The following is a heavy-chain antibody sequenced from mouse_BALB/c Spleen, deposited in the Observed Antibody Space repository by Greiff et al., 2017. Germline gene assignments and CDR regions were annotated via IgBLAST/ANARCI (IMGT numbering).Heavy chain of an antibody. CDR1: GYTFTSYV. D-gene: IGHD2-12*01. CDR3: AREGTYDSFAY. CDR2: INPYNDGT. V-gene: IGHV1-14*01. Sequence: EVKLMESGPELVKPGASVKMSCKASGYTFTSYVMHWVKQKPGQGLEWIGYINPYNDGTKYNEKFKGKATLTSDKSSSTAYMELSSLTSEDSAVYYCAREGTYDSFAYWGQGTLVTVSA. J-gene: IGHJ3*01.